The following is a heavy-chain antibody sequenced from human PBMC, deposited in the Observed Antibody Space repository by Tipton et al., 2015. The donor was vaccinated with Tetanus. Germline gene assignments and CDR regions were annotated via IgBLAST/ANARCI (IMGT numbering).Heavy chain of an antibody. CDR3: ARHLYGYWFDP. V-gene: IGHV4-34*01. J-gene: IGHJ5*02. D-gene: IGHD3-10*01. CDR1: GQSLSGHF. Sequence: TLSLTCAVSGQSLSGHFWSWIRQPPGKGLEWIASIYFEGSTYYNPSLKNRVTIAVDTAQNLFSLSLTSVTAADTAVYYCARHLYGYWFDPWGQGALVTVSS. CDR2: IYFEGST.